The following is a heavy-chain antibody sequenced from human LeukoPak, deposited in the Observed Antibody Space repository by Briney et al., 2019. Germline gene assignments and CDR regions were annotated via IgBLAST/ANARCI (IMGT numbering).Heavy chain of an antibody. CDR2: ISTYNGDA. Sequence: GASVKVSCKASGYTFIRYAITWVRQAPGQGLEWMGWISTYNGDAKYAQKLQGRVTMTTDTSTSTAYMELRSLRSDATAVYSCATLGLVGATPNFDYWGQGTLVTVSS. CDR3: ATLGLVGATPNFDY. J-gene: IGHJ4*02. D-gene: IGHD1-26*01. V-gene: IGHV1-18*01. CDR1: GYTFIRYA.